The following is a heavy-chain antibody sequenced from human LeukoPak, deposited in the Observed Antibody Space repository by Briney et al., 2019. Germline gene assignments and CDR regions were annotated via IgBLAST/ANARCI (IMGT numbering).Heavy chain of an antibody. J-gene: IGHJ6*02. CDR3: ASRSYCSSTSCYSSYYYYGMDV. D-gene: IGHD2-2*01. CDR2: IIPIFGTA. V-gene: IGHV1-69*13. Sequence: ASVEVSCKASGGTFSSYAISWVRQAPGQGLEWMGGIIPIFGTANYAQKFQGRVTITADESTSTAYMELSSLRSEDTAVYYCASRSYCSSTSCYSSYYYYGMDVWGQGTTVTVSS. CDR1: GGTFSSYA.